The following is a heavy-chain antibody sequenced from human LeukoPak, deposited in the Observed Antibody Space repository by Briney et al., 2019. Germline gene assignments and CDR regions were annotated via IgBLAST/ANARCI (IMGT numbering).Heavy chain of an antibody. CDR1: GFTFSSYS. V-gene: IGHV3-21*01. CDR2: ISSSSSYI. J-gene: IGHJ5*02. Sequence: GGSLRLSCAASGFTFSSYSMNWVRQAPRKGLEWVSSISSSSSYIYYADSVKGRFTISRDNAKNSLYLQMNSLRAEDTAVYYCARDARDSSGYYDWFDPWGQGTLVTVSS. D-gene: IGHD3-22*01. CDR3: ARDARDSSGYYDWFDP.